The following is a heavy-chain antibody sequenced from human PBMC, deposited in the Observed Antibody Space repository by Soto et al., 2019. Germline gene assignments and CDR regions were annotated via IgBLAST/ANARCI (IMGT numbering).Heavy chain of an antibody. Sequence: GGSLMLSCASSGFTFSYYSRTWVRQAPGKGLEWVSGISSSGGNTYYAASVKGRFTITRDNSKNTLSLQMDSLRAEDTAVYYCAKNGASSKTWYMWYYALDVWGQGTTVNVSS. CDR3: AKNGASSKTWYMWYYALDV. J-gene: IGHJ6*02. CDR2: ISSSGGNT. D-gene: IGHD6-13*01. CDR1: GFTFSYYS. V-gene: IGHV3-23*01.